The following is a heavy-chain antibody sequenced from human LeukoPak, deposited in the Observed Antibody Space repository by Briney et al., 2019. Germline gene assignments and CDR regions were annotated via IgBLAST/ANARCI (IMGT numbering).Heavy chain of an antibody. V-gene: IGHV4-59*01. D-gene: IGHD4/OR15-4a*01. J-gene: IGHJ4*02. CDR3: AATIKRDYGDTNLDY. CDR2: MHNGRYS. CDR1: GDSISSYF. Sequence: SETLSLTCSFPGDSISSYFWSWIRQPPGKGLEWIGYMHNGRYSNYNPSLKSRVTISGDTSKNQLSLKLTSVTAADTAVYYCAATIKRDYGDTNLDYWGQGTLVTVSS.